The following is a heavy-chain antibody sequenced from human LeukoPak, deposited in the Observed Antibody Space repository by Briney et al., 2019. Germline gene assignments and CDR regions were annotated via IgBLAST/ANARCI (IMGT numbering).Heavy chain of an antibody. CDR1: EFSVGSNY. J-gene: IGHJ3*02. D-gene: IGHD5-18*01. Sequence: GGSLRLSCAASEFSVGSNYMTWVRQAPGKGLEWVSLIYSGGSTYYADSVKGRFTISRDNSKNTLYPQMNSLRAEDTAVYYCARVGYGRLDAFDIWGQGTMVTVSS. CDR3: ARVGYGRLDAFDI. CDR2: IYSGGST. V-gene: IGHV3-66*01.